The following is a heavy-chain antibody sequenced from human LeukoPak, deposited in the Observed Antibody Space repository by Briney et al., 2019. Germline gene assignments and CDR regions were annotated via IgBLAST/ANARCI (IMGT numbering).Heavy chain of an antibody. CDR3: ATLAAADTDY. V-gene: IGHV3-74*01. CDR1: GFSFSIYW. CDR2: VSSDGSST. D-gene: IGHD6-13*01. Sequence: PGGSLRLSCAASGFSFSIYWMHWVRQVPGKGLAWVSRVSSDGSSTSYADSVKGRFTISRDNARNTLFLQMNSLRAEDTAVYYCATLAAADTDYWGQGTLVTVSS. J-gene: IGHJ4*02.